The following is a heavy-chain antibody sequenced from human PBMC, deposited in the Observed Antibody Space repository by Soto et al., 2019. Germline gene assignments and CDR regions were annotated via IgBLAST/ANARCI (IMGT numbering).Heavy chain of an antibody. V-gene: IGHV3-23*01. D-gene: IGHD1-26*01. CDR1: GFTFSSYA. CDR3: AKDQWGRTLYGMDV. CDR2: ISGSGGST. J-gene: IGHJ6*02. Sequence: PGGSLRLSCAASGFTFSSYAMSWVRQAPGKGLEWVAAISGSGGSTYYADSVKGRFTISRDNSKNTLYLQMNSLRAEDTAVYYCAKDQWGRTLYGMDVWGQGTTVSVS.